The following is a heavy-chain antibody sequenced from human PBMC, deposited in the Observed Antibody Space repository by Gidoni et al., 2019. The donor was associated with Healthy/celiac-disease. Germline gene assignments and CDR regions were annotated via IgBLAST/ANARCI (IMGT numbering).Heavy chain of an antibody. CDR3: ARSAGATSSWFDP. CDR1: GFTFSSYS. D-gene: IGHD1-26*01. Sequence: EVQLVESGGGLVKPGGSLRLSCAASGFTFSSYSMNWVRQAPGKGLEWVSSISSSSSYIYYADSVKGRFTISRDNAKNSLYLQMNSLRAEDTAVYYCARSAGATSSWFDPWGQGTLVTVSS. V-gene: IGHV3-21*01. CDR2: ISSSSSYI. J-gene: IGHJ5*02.